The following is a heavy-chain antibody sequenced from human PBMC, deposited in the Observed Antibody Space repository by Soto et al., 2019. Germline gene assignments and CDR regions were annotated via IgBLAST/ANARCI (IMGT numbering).Heavy chain of an antibody. J-gene: IGHJ4*02. D-gene: IGHD2-21*01. CDR3: TRVNWVKLDY. V-gene: IGHV3-15*01. Sequence: EVQLVESGGGLVEPGGSLRLSCAASGFTLSNAWMSWVRQAPGKGLEWVGRIKSKTDGGTTEYAAPVRGRFTITRDDSKNTLDLQMSSLKTEDTAMYYCTRVNWVKLDYWGQGTLATVSS. CDR2: IKSKTDGGTT. CDR1: GFTLSNAW.